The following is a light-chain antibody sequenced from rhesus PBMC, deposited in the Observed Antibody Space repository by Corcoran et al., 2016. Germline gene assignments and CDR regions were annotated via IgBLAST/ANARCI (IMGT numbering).Light chain of an antibody. J-gene: IGKJ2*01. Sequence: EIVMTQSPATLSLSPGERATLSCRASQSVSSNVAWYQQKPEQAPRLLIYGAANRATGIPDRVSGRGSGTDFTLIISSLEREDVGVYYCQQYNNWNSFGQGTKVEIK. CDR1: QSVSSN. V-gene: IGKV3S9*01. CDR3: QQYNNWNS. CDR2: GAA.